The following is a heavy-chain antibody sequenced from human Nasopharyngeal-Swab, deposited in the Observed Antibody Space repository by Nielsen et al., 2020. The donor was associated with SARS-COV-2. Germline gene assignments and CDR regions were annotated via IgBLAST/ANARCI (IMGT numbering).Heavy chain of an antibody. CDR3: ARHYYDSSGPFGYGMDV. J-gene: IGHJ6*02. CDR1: GGTFSSYA. D-gene: IGHD3-22*01. Sequence: SVKVSCKASGGTFSSYAISWVRQAPGQGLEWMGGIIPIFGTANYAQKFQGRVTITADKSTSTAYMELSSLRSEGTAVYYCARHYYDSSGPFGYGMDVWGQGTTVTVSS. CDR2: IIPIFGTA. V-gene: IGHV1-69*06.